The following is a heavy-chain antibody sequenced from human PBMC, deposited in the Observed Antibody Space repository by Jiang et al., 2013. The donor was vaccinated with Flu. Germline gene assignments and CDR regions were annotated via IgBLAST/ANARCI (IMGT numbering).Heavy chain of an antibody. D-gene: IGHD1-1*01. Sequence: YGAEVKKPGASVTVACKLSGYKFRSYGITWVRQAPGQGLEWIGWISSYNGDTEYLQKLQGRVTLTTDTSTTSAYMELRSLRPDDTAVYYCVFSDQYTPSGKHFEHWGQGTVVTVS. V-gene: IGHV1-18*01. CDR3: VFSDQYTPSGKHFEH. J-gene: IGHJ4*01. CDR1: GYKFRSYG. CDR2: ISSYNGDT.